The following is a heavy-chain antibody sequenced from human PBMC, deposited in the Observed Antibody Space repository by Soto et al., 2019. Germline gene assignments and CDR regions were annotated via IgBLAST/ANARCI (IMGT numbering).Heavy chain of an antibody. D-gene: IGHD3-3*01. CDR2: INHSGST. CDR1: GGSFSGYY. J-gene: IGHJ4*02. V-gene: IGHV4-34*01. Sequence: SETLSLTCAVYGGSFSGYYWSWIRRPPGKGLEWIGEINHSGSTNYNPSLKSRVTISVDTSKNQFSLKLSSVTAADTAVYYCAREGRFLEWLFPGGYFDYWGQGTLVTVSS. CDR3: AREGRFLEWLFPGGYFDY.